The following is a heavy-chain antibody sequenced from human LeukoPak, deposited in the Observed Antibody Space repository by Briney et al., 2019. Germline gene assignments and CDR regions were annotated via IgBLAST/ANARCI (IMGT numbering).Heavy chain of an antibody. CDR3: AKHKAAVGTEALDY. V-gene: IGHV3-23*01. Sequence: GGSLRLSCATSGFTFSNYAMSWVRQAPGKGLEWVSAISDSGGSSYYTDSVKGRFTISRDNSKTTLYLQMSSLRAEDTAVYYCAKHKAAVGTEALDYWGQGTLATVSS. CDR1: GFTFSNYA. J-gene: IGHJ4*02. CDR2: ISDSGGSS. D-gene: IGHD6-13*01.